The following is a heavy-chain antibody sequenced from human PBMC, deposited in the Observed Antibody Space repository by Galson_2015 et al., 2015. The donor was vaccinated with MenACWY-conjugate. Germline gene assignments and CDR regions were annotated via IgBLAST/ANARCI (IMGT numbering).Heavy chain of an antibody. Sequence: SLRLSCAASGFNLNFYALNWVRQAPGKGLEWVLSISASGASTFYAGSVKGRFTISRDNSKNTLDLQMNSLRAEDTAVYYCAKLNRELPYYFGMDVWGQGTTVTVSS. CDR3: AKLNRELPYYFGMDV. CDR2: ISASGAST. D-gene: IGHD1-26*01. V-gene: IGHV3-23*01. J-gene: IGHJ6*02. CDR1: GFNLNFYA.